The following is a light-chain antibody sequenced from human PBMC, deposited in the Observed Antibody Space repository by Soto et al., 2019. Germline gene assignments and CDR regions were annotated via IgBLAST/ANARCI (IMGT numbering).Light chain of an antibody. V-gene: IGKV3-20*01. Sequence: EIVLTQSPGTLSLSPGERATLSCRASQSVNSDYLAWYQQKPGQAPRLLIYAASSRATGIPDRFGGSGSGTDFTLTITRLEPEDFAVYYCQQYGGSPFTFGPGTKVDI. J-gene: IGKJ3*01. CDR3: QQYGGSPFT. CDR2: AAS. CDR1: QSVNSDY.